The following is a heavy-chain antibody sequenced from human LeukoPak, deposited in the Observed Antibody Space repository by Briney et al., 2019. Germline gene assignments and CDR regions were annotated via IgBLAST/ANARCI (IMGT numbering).Heavy chain of an antibody. D-gene: IGHD2-2*01. CDR3: ASYSSTSWFGEWYYYYYMDV. CDR2: IYYSGST. Sequence: SETPSLTCTVSGGSISSSSYYWGWIRQPPGKGLEWIGSIYYSGSTYYNPSLKSRVTISVDTSKNQFSLKLSSVTAADTAVYYCASYSSTSWFGEWYYYYYMDVWGKGTTVTVSS. J-gene: IGHJ6*03. CDR1: GGSISSSSYY. V-gene: IGHV4-39*07.